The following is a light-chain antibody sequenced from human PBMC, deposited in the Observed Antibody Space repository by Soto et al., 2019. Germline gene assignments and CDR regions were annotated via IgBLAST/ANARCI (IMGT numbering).Light chain of an antibody. V-gene: IGKV3-20*01. CDR3: HQRQSWPRT. CDR2: GAS. J-gene: IGKJ1*01. Sequence: EIVLTQSPGTLSLSPGERATLSCRASQSVSSNYLAWYQQKPGQAPRLLIYGASSRATGIPARFSASGSRTDFTLTISDVQPEDFALYYCHQRQSWPRTFGQGTKVDIK. CDR1: QSVSSNY.